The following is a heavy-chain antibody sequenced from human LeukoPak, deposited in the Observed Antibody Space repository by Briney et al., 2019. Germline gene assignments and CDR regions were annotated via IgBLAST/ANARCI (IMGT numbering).Heavy chain of an antibody. CDR1: GGSISSGGYY. CDR2: IYYSGST. J-gene: IGHJ2*01. V-gene: IGHV4-31*03. D-gene: IGHD5-12*01. Sequence: SETLSLTCTVSGGSISSGGYYWSCIRQHPGMGLEWIGYIYYSGSTYYNPSLKCRVTISVDTSKNQSSLKLSSVTAADTAVYYCARGGGYGDLWGRGTLVTVSS. CDR3: ARGGGYGDL.